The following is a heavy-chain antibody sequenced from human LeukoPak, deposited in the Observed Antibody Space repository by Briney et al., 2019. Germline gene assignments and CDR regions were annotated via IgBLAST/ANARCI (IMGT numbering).Heavy chain of an antibody. D-gene: IGHD6-19*01. V-gene: IGHV3-30*02. Sequence: GGSLRLSCAASGFTFSSYGMHWVRQAPGKGLEWVAFIRYDGSNKYYADSVKGRFTISRDNSKNTLYLQMNSLKPEDTAVYYCARGLSSGWFLDYWGQGTLVTVSS. CDR3: ARGLSSGWFLDY. CDR2: IRYDGSNK. CDR1: GFTFSSYG. J-gene: IGHJ4*02.